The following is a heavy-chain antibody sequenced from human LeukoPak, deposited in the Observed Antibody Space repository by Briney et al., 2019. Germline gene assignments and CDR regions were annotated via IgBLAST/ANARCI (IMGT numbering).Heavy chain of an antibody. CDR2: VRSKAYGGTT. V-gene: IGHV3-49*04. Sequence: PGGSLRLSCTASRFTFGDYAMSWVRQATGKGLEWGGFVRSKAYGGTTEYAASVQGRFSISRDDSKSIAYLQMNSLKTEDTAVYYCSRDGNFAFDYWGQGTLVTVSS. D-gene: IGHD1-1*01. J-gene: IGHJ4*02. CDR1: RFTFGDYA. CDR3: SRDGNFAFDY.